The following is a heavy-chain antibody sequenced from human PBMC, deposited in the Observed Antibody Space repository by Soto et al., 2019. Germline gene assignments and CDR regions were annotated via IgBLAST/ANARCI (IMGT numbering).Heavy chain of an antibody. Sequence: EVQLVESGGGLVQPGGSLRLSCVGTGFTFNSYWLSWIRQAPGTGLEWVAHMNEDASDKYYVESVKGRFTISKDNAKNSLYLQMNSMRVEDTAVYYGASWSRQLNYWGQGTLVTVSS. CDR2: MNEDASDK. CDR3: ASWSRQLNY. V-gene: IGHV3-7*01. D-gene: IGHD6-13*01. CDR1: GFTFNSYW. J-gene: IGHJ4*02.